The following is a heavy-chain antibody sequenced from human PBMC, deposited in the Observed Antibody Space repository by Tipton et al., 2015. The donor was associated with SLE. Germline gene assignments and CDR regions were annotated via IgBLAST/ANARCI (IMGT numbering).Heavy chain of an antibody. CDR3: ARDEYQLLYFDY. CDR1: GITFSRYW. J-gene: IGHJ4*02. V-gene: IGHV3-7*01. CDR2: IKEDGSEK. Sequence: SLRLSCAASGITFSRYWMSWVRQAPGKGLEWVANIKEDGSEKYYVDSVKGRFTISRDNAKNSLYLQMNSLRAEDTAVYYCARDEYQLLYFDYWGQGTLVTVSS. D-gene: IGHD2-2*02.